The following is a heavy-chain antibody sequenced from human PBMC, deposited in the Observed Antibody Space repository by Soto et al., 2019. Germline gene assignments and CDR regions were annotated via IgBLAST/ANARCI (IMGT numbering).Heavy chain of an antibody. Sequence: QVQLVESGGGVVQPGRSLRLSCAASGFTFSSYGMHWVRQAPGKGLEWVAVISYDGSNKYYADSVKGRFTISRDNSKNXLYLQMNSLRAEDTAVYYCATLHIVVVTAIAGGDYWGQGTLVTVSS. CDR3: ATLHIVVVTAIAGGDY. CDR2: ISYDGSNK. J-gene: IGHJ4*02. V-gene: IGHV3-30*03. CDR1: GFTFSSYG. D-gene: IGHD2-21*02.